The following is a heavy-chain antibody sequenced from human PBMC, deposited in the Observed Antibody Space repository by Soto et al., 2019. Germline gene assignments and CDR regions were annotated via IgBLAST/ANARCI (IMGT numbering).Heavy chain of an antibody. CDR2: ISDDGSSK. CDR1: GFTFSSFG. V-gene: IGHV3-30*18. Sequence: QVLLLESGGGVVKPGRSLRISCAVSGFTFSSFGMHWVRQAPGKGLEWVAVISDDGSSKHYADSLKGRFTISRDNSNNALYLQMDSLGPEDAAVYYCAKDRWGDFGDLNLPGYWGQGTLVTVSS. J-gene: IGHJ4*02. CDR3: AKDRWGDFGDLNLPGY. D-gene: IGHD4-17*01.